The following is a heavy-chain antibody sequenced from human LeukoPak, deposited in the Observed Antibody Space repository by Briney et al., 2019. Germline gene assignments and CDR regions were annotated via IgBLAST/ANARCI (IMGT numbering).Heavy chain of an antibody. V-gene: IGHV4-34*11. D-gene: IGHD1-14*01. CDR2: IYYSGST. Sequence: SETLSLTCAVYGGSFSGYYWGWIRQPPGKGLEWIGSIYYSGSTYYNPSLKSRATISVDTSKNQFSLKLSSVTAADTAVYYCARELPPDEVGEYFQHWGQGTLVTVSS. J-gene: IGHJ1*01. CDR3: ARELPPDEVGEYFQH. CDR1: GGSFSGYY.